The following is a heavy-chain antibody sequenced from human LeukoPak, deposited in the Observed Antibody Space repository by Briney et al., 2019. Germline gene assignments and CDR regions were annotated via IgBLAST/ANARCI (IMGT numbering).Heavy chain of an antibody. J-gene: IGHJ4*02. CDR1: GGSFSGYY. CDR3: ARGSGWYFY. V-gene: IGHV4-34*01. D-gene: IGHD6-19*01. Sequence: SETLSLTCAVYGGSFSGYYWSWIRQPPGKGLEWIGEINHSGSTNYNPSLKSRVTISVDTSKNQFSLKLSSVTAADTAVYYCARGSGWYFYWGQGTLVTVSS. CDR2: INHSGST.